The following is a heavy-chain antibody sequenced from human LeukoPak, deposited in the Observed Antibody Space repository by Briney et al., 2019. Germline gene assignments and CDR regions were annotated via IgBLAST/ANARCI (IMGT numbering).Heavy chain of an antibody. CDR1: GCSISRVGYY. D-gene: IGHD3-22*01. Sequence: SETLSLTCTVSGCSISRVGYYWSWIRQHPGKGLEWIGYIFYSGATHYNPSLKSRVTISVDTSKNQFSLKLNSVTAADTVVYYWPRRFTVIVVGHDAFDIWGQGTMVTVSS. CDR3: PRRFTVIVVGHDAFDI. CDR2: IFYSGAT. V-gene: IGHV4-31*03. J-gene: IGHJ3*02.